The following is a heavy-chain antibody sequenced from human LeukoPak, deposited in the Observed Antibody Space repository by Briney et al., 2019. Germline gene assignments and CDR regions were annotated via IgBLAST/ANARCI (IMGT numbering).Heavy chain of an antibody. CDR3: ARSAFLVTAPGLYYFDY. CDR2: IYNSGGT. D-gene: IGHD6-13*01. CDR1: GGSISSYY. Sequence: SETLSLTCTVSGGSISSYYWSWIRQPAGKGPEWIGHIYNSGGTNYNPSLKGRVTMSVATSKNQFSLHLSSVTAADTAVYYCARSAFLVTAPGLYYFDYWGQGTLVAVSS. J-gene: IGHJ4*02. V-gene: IGHV4-4*07.